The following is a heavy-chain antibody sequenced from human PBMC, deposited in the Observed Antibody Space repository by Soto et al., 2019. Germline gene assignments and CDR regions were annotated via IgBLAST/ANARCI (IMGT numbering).Heavy chain of an antibody. D-gene: IGHD5-12*01. CDR2: IHYNGNT. J-gene: IGHJ4*02. CDR3: AREGNLGRWLQPLDF. V-gene: IGHV4-59*01. Sequence: SETLSLTCAVSGGSISSYSWCWVRQPPGKGLEWIGNIHYNGNTKYSPSLKSRVTMSVDTSKNHFSLRLISVTAADTAIYFCAREGNLGRWLQPLDFWGQGTLVTVPQ. CDR1: GGSISSYS.